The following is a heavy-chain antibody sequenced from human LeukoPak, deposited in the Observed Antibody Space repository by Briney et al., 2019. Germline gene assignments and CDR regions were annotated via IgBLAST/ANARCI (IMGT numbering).Heavy chain of an antibody. CDR1: GYSFTSYW. Sequence: GESLKISCQGSGYSFTSYWIGWVRQMPGKGLEWMGIIYPGDSDTRYSPSFQGQVTISADKSISTAYVQWRSLKASDTAKYYCARLAYCGGDCYLYFDYWGQGTLVTVSS. D-gene: IGHD2-21*01. V-gene: IGHV5-51*01. J-gene: IGHJ4*02. CDR2: IYPGDSDT. CDR3: ARLAYCGGDCYLYFDY.